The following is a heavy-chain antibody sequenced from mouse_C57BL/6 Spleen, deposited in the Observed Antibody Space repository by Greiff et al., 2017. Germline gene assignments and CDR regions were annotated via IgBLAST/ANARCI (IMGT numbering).Heavy chain of an antibody. V-gene: IGHV1-69*01. CDR1: GYTFTSYW. CDR3: ARSGLLSFAY. CDR2: IDPSDSYT. D-gene: IGHD2-3*01. J-gene: IGHJ3*01. Sequence: VKLQESGAELVMPGASVKLSCKASGYTFTSYWMHWVKQRPGQGLEWIGEIDPSDSYTNYNQKFKGKSTLTVDKSSSTAYMQLSSLTSEDSAVYYCARSGLLSFAYWGQGTLVTVSA.